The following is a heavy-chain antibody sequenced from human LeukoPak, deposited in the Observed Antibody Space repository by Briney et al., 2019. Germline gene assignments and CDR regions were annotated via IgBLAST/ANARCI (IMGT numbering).Heavy chain of an antibody. Sequence: TLALGCTVSDRCVRNKCRYWCWMHQHTGKGLEWIGSIYYSKNTYYNPSLKSRVTISADTSKNQFSLTLGSVSATDTAVYYCVSPRGFSYGYFDYWGQGTLVTVSS. V-gene: IGHV4-39*01. CDR2: IYYSKNT. CDR1: DRCVRNKCRY. D-gene: IGHD5-18*01. J-gene: IGHJ4*02. CDR3: VSPRGFSYGYFDY.